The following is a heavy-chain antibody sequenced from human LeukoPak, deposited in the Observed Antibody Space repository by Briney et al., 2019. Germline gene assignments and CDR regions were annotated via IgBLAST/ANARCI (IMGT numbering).Heavy chain of an antibody. CDR2: INPKNGGT. D-gene: IGHD3-16*01. V-gene: IGHV1-2*02. CDR1: GYSFIDYY. CDR3: ARDMMQGVMGY. Sequence: GASVKVSCKASGYSFIDYYTQWVRQAPGQGLEWVGWINPKNGGTNYAQNFRGRVTMTSDTSISTLYMELTTLRSDDTAVFYCARDMMQGVMGYWGQGTLVTVSS. J-gene: IGHJ4*02.